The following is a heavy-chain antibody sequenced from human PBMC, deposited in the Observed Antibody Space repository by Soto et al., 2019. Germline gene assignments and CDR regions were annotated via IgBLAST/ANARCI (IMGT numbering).Heavy chain of an antibody. CDR3: ARGGGGGLFEH. J-gene: IGHJ4*02. CDR2: ISPKSTYT. Sequence: QVHLVESGGGLVKPGGSLRLSCATSGFPVSDYYMSWIRQAPGKGLEWLSHISPKSTYTNYAESVKGRFTISRDNTKNSLFLQMNSLGVEDPAVYYCARGGGGGLFEHWGQGVLVTVSS. V-gene: IGHV3-11*06. CDR1: GFPVSDYY. D-gene: IGHD2-21*01.